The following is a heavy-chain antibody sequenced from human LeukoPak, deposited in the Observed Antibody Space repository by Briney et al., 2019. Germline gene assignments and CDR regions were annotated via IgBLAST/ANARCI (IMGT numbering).Heavy chain of an antibody. CDR3: AITVDSTNYSPYY. V-gene: IGHV4-39*07. CDR2: IYYSGST. J-gene: IGHJ4*02. Sequence: SETLSLTCTVSGGSISSSSYYWGWIRQPPGKGLEWIGSIYYSGSTYYNPSLKSRVTISVDTSKNQFSLKLSSVTAADTAVNYCAITVDSTNYSPYYWGQGTLVTVSS. D-gene: IGHD2/OR15-2a*01. CDR1: GGSISSSSYY.